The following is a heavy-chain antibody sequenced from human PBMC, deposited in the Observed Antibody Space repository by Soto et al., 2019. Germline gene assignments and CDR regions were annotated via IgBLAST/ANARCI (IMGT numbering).Heavy chain of an antibody. V-gene: IGHV1-69*01. J-gene: IGHJ6*02. CDR1: GGTFSSYA. Sequence: QVQLVQSGAEVKKPGSSVKVSCKASGGTFSSYAISWVRQAPGQGLEWMGGIIPIFGTANYAQKFQGRVTITADESTSTAYMELRSLRSEDTAVYYCARHSTVTPPRPLRYYGMDVWGQGTTVTVSS. CDR2: IIPIFGTA. D-gene: IGHD4-17*01. CDR3: ARHSTVTPPRPLRYYGMDV.